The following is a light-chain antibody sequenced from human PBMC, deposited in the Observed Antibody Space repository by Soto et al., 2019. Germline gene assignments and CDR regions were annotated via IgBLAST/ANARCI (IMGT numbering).Light chain of an antibody. CDR1: QSISSY. CDR3: QQSYSTPET. Sequence: DIQMTQSPSSLSASVGDRVTITCRASQSISSYLNWYQQKPGKAPKLLIYAASSLQGGVPSRFSGSGSGTDFTLTISSLQPEDFATYYCQQSYSTPETFGQGTKV. V-gene: IGKV1-39*01. J-gene: IGKJ1*01. CDR2: AAS.